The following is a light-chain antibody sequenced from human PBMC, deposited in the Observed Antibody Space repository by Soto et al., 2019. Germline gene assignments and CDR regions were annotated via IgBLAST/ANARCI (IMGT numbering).Light chain of an antibody. J-gene: IGLJ3*02. CDR2: EVN. CDR3: CSSVGGPNWV. V-gene: IGLV2-23*02. Sequence: QSALTQPASVSGLPGQSIAISCTGTSSDVGSYDRASWYQQHPGKAPTLMIYEVNKRPSGVSNRFSGSKSGNTASLTISGLQAEDEADYYCCSSVGGPNWVFGGGTKLTVL. CDR1: SSDVGSYDR.